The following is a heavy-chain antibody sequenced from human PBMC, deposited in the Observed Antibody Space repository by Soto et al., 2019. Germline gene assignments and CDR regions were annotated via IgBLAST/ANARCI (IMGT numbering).Heavy chain of an antibody. CDR2: INPNSGGT. Sequence: GASVKVSCRASGYTFTVYYMHWVRQAPGQGLEWMGWINPNSGGTNYAQKFQGRVTMTTDTSTSTAYMALRSLRSDETGMYYCARVRSLLSRTYYYDGSGYSHYFDYSGQGTLVTVSS. V-gene: IGHV1-2*02. J-gene: IGHJ4*02. CDR3: ARVRSLLSRTYYYDGSGYSHYFDY. CDR1: GYTFTVYY. D-gene: IGHD3-22*01.